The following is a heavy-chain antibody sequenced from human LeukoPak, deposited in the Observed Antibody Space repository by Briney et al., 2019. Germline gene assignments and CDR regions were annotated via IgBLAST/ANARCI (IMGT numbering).Heavy chain of an antibody. CDR1: GGTLNSYV. V-gene: IGHV1-69*06. J-gene: IGHJ6*03. D-gene: IGHD2-15*01. Sequence: SVKVSCKASGGTLNSYVISWVRQAPGQGLEWMGGIIPISGTTNYAQKFQGRVTITADKSKSTAYMELSSLRSEDTAVYYCATLCCGSYYMDVWGKGATVTVSS. CDR3: ATLCCGSYYMDV. CDR2: IIPISGTT.